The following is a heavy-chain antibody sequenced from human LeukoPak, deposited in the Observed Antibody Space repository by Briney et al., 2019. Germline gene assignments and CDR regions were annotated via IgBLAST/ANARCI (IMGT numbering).Heavy chain of an antibody. J-gene: IGHJ4*02. V-gene: IGHV5-51*01. CDR3: ARSRDRGTAARPYDY. CDR2: IYPGDSDT. Sequence: GESLKISCRGSGYSFTSYWIGWVRQMPGKGLEGMGIIYPGDSDTRYSPSFQGQVTISADKSISTAYLQWSSLKASDTAMYYCARSRDRGTAARPYDYWGQGTLVTVSS. CDR1: GYSFTSYW. D-gene: IGHD6-6*01.